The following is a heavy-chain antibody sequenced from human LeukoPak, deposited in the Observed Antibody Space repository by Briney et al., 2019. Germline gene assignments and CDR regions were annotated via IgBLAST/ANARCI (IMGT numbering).Heavy chain of an antibody. CDR3: ARAPDRIRFDP. V-gene: IGHV4-34*01. Sequence: PSETLSLTCAVYGGSLRADFWGWIRQPPGKGLEWIGDIHPGGSTKYNPSLESRVTISVDTSENQFSLRLTSVTAADTAVYYCARAPDRIRFDPWGQGALVTVSS. CDR1: GGSLRADF. D-gene: IGHD1-14*01. J-gene: IGHJ5*02. CDR2: IHPGGST.